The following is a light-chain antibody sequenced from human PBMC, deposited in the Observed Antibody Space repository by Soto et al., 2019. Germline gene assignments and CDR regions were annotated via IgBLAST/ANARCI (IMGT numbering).Light chain of an antibody. CDR2: DAS. V-gene: IGKV3D-11*02. CDR1: QSINTY. CDR3: QQRRSPQVS. J-gene: IGKJ5*01. Sequence: VLTTSRSFMYLSQGADATLFCRASQSINTYLAWYQQKPGQAHRLLIYDASKRATGIPARFSGSGSGTNFTLTISRLEPEDFAVYYCQQRRSPQVSFGEGTRLEIK.